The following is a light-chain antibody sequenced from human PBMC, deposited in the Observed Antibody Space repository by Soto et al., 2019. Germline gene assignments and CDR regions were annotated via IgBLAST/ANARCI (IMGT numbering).Light chain of an antibody. CDR3: QQYSSYSAWT. CDR2: DAS. Sequence: DIQMTQSPSTLSASVGDTVTITCRASQSINNWLAWYQQKPGKAPKLLIYDASSLQSGVPSRFSGTESGTEFTLTISSLQPDDFATYYCQQYSSYSAWTFGEGTKVDIK. CDR1: QSINNW. J-gene: IGKJ1*01. V-gene: IGKV1-5*03.